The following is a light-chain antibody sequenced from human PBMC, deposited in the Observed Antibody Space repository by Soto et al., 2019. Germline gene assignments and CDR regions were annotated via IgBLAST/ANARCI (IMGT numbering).Light chain of an antibody. J-gene: IGKJ1*01. Sequence: DLQMTQSPSSLSAFVGDRVTITCRAGQSISTYLNWYQQKPGKAPKVLIYSASSLQSGVPSRFSGSGSGTDFTLTISSLQPEDVATYYCQQSYSTPEWTFGQGTKVEIK. CDR1: QSISTY. V-gene: IGKV1-39*01. CDR2: SAS. CDR3: QQSYSTPEWT.